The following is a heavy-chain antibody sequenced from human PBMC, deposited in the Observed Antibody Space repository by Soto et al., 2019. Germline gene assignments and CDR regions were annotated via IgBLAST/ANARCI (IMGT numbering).Heavy chain of an antibody. J-gene: IGHJ6*02. CDR2: ISAYNGNT. CDR1: GDTFTSYG. V-gene: IGHV1-18*01. CDR3: ARGDFWSGQHGMDV. Sequence: GAAVKVSCKGSGDTFTSYGSSWVRQAGGPGLEWMGWISAYNGNTTYAQKLQGRVTMTTDTSTSTAYMELRSLRSDDTAVYYCARGDFWSGQHGMDVWGQGTTVTVSS. D-gene: IGHD3-3*01.